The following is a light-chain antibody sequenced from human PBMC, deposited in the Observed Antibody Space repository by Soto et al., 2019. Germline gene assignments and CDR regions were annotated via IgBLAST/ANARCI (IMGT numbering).Light chain of an antibody. CDR1: QSISNW. J-gene: IGKJ4*01. V-gene: IGKV1-5*03. CDR3: HQFSFSHT. Sequence: DIQMTQSPSTLSASVGDRVTITCRASQSISNWLAWYQQKPGKAPKLLIYKASTLESEVPSRFSGTGSGTEFTLTISSLQPDDFATYYCHQFSFSHTFGGGTKVEIK. CDR2: KAS.